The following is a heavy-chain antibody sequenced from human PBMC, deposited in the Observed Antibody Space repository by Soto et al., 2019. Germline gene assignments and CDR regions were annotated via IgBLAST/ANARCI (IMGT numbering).Heavy chain of an antibody. V-gene: IGHV1-8*01. CDR2: MNPNSGNT. CDR3: ARGNPYNYDFWSGSLSNYYYYYMDV. CDR1: GYTFTSYD. Sequence: GASVKVSCKASGYTFTSYDINWVRQATGQGLEWMGWMNPNSGNTGYAQKFQGRVTMTRNTSISTAYMELSSLRSEDTAVYYCARGNPYNYDFWSGSLSNYYYYYMDVWGKGTTVTVSS. D-gene: IGHD3-3*01. J-gene: IGHJ6*03.